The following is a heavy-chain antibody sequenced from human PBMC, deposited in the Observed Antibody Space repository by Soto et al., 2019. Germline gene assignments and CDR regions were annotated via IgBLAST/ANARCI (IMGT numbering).Heavy chain of an antibody. Sequence: SETLSLTCTVSGGSVNSGGYYWSWIRQPPGKGLEWIGYIYYSGSTNYNPSLKSRVTISVDTSKNQFSLKLSSVTAADTAVYYCAREQNYYDSSGYYDYWGQGTLVTVSS. CDR3: AREQNYYDSSGYYDY. V-gene: IGHV4-61*08. CDR1: GGSVNSGGYY. D-gene: IGHD3-22*01. CDR2: IYYSGST. J-gene: IGHJ4*02.